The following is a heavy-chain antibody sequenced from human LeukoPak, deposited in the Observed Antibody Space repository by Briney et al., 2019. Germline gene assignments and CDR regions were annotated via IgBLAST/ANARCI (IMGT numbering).Heavy chain of an antibody. CDR3: ARDVGGARDVGGDCHFCLDY. J-gene: IGHJ4*02. Sequence: GGSLRLSCAASGFTFSSYAMTWVRQAPGKGLEWVAVIWYDGSNKYYADSVKGRFTISRDNSKNTLYLQMNNLRAEDAAVYYCARDVGGARDVGGDCHFCLDYWGQGTLVTVSS. CDR1: GFTFSSYA. V-gene: IGHV3-33*08. D-gene: IGHD2-21*02. CDR2: IWYDGSNK.